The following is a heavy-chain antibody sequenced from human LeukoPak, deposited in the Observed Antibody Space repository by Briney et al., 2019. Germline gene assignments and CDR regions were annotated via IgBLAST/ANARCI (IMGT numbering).Heavy chain of an antibody. Sequence: GSSVKVSCKASGGTFGSYAISWVRQAPGQGLEWMGGIIPIFGTANYAQKFQGRVTITADESTSTAYMELSSLRSEDTAVYYCARELGYGSGSYDYYYYGMDVWGKGTTVTVSS. CDR3: ARELGYGSGSYDYYYYGMDV. CDR2: IIPIFGTA. J-gene: IGHJ6*04. CDR1: GGTFGSYA. D-gene: IGHD3-10*01. V-gene: IGHV1-69*01.